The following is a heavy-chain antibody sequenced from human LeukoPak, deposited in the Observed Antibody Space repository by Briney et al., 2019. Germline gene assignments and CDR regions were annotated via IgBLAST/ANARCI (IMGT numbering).Heavy chain of an antibody. V-gene: IGHV4-39*01. CDR2: IYYSGST. CDR3: ARHAYYPPKYYFDY. D-gene: IGHD3-10*01. CDR1: GGSISSSYY. J-gene: IGHJ4*02. Sequence: SETLSLTCTVSGGSISSSYYWGWIRQPPGKGLEWIGSIYYSGSTYYNPSLKSRVTISVDTSKNQFSLKLSSVTAADTAVYYCARHAYYPPKYYFDYWGQGTLVTVSS.